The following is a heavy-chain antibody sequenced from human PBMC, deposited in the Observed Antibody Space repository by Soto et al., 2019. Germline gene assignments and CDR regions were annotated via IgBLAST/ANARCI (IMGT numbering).Heavy chain of an antibody. V-gene: IGHV3-30*18. D-gene: IGHD6-13*01. CDR1: GFTFSSYG. CDR3: AKGPYSSSWYTDY. CDR2: ISYDGSNK. Sequence: GGSLRLSCAASGFTFSSYGMHWVRQAPGKGLEWVAVISYDGSNKYYADSVKGRFTISRDNSKNTLYLQMNSLRAEDTAVYYCAKGPYSSSWYTDYWGQGTLVTVSS. J-gene: IGHJ4*02.